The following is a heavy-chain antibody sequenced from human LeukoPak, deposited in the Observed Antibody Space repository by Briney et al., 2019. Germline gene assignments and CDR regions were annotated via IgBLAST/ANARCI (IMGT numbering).Heavy chain of an antibody. Sequence: SQTLSLTCTVSGNSISSGDNYWSWIRQPAGKGLAWIGRIYTSGSTYYNPSLKSRVTISVDTSKNQFSLKLSSVTAADTAVYYCARDRSYCSGGSCSYYFDYWGQGTLVTVSS. J-gene: IGHJ4*02. CDR2: IYTSGST. D-gene: IGHD2-15*01. CDR1: GNSISSGDNY. V-gene: IGHV4-61*02. CDR3: ARDRSYCSGGSCSYYFDY.